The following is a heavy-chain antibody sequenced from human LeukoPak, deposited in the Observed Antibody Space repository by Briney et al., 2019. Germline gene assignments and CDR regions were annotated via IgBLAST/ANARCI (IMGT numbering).Heavy chain of an antibody. Sequence: GGSLRLSCAASGFTFSSYGMHWVRQAPGKGLEWVAVIWYDGSNKYYADSVKGRFTISRGNSKNTLYLQMNSLRAEDTAVYYCARAFRRYDILTGYSYWGQGTLVTVSS. CDR3: ARAFRRYDILTGYSY. J-gene: IGHJ4*02. CDR1: GFTFSSYG. CDR2: IWYDGSNK. V-gene: IGHV3-33*01. D-gene: IGHD3-9*01.